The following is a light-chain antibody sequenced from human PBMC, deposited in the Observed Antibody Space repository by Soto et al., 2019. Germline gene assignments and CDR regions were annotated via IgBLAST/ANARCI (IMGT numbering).Light chain of an antibody. CDR3: SARDYILSGVV. CDR1: SSNIGSNH. Sequence: QSVLTQPPSASGTPGQRVTISCSGSSSNIGSNHVYWYQQFPGMAPKLLMYRSDQRPTVVPDRFSGSKSGTSASLAISGLRSDYEADYYCSARDYILSGVVFGGGTQLTVL. V-gene: IGLV1-47*01. CDR2: RSD. J-gene: IGLJ7*01.